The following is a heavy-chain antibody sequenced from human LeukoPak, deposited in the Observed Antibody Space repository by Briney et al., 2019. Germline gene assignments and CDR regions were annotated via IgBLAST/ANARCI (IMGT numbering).Heavy chain of an antibody. CDR2: IKADGSEK. V-gene: IGHV3-7*01. Sequence: GGSLRLSCAASGFTFSSYSMNWVRQAPGKGLEWVANIKADGSEKYYVDSVKGRFIVSRDNAKNSLYLEMNSLRVEDTAVYYCASTSWTGYDYWGQGTLVTVSS. J-gene: IGHJ4*02. CDR1: GFTFSSYS. CDR3: ASTSWTGYDY. D-gene: IGHD3/OR15-3a*01.